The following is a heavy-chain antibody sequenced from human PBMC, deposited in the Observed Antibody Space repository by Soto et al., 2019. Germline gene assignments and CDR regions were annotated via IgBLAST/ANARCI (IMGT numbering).Heavy chain of an antibody. D-gene: IGHD3-10*01. CDR3: ARAEPYYYGSGSYYTTGPFDY. Sequence: ASVKVSCKASGYTFTSYGISWVRQAPGQGLEGMGWISAYNGNTNYAQKLQGRVTMTTAPSTSTAYMELRSLRSDDTAVYYCARAEPYYYGSGSYYTTGPFDYWGQGTLVTVSS. CDR1: GYTFTSYG. J-gene: IGHJ4*02. V-gene: IGHV1-18*01. CDR2: ISAYNGNT.